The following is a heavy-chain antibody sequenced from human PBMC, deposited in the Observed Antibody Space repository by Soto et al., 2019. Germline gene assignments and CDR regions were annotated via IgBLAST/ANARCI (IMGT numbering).Heavy chain of an antibody. CDR1: GYTFTSYA. Sequence: QVQLVQSGAEVKKPGASVKVSCKASGYTFTSYAMHWVRQAPGQRLEWMGWINAGNGNTKYSQKFQGRVTITRDTSASTDYMELSSLRSEDTAVYYCARTNQRRGFDYWGQGTLVTVSS. J-gene: IGHJ4*02. CDR2: INAGNGNT. CDR3: ARTNQRRGFDY. V-gene: IGHV1-3*01. D-gene: IGHD1-1*01.